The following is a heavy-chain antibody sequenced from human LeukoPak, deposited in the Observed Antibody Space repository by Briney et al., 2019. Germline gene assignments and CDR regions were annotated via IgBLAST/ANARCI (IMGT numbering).Heavy chain of an antibody. CDR1: GFTFSSYE. Sequence: PGGSLRLSCAASGFTFSSYEMNWVRQAPGKGLEWVAYISTSGSTIYYADSVKGRFTISRDNAKSSLYLQMNSLRADDTAVYYCATANSGPDIWGQGTTVTVSS. V-gene: IGHV3-48*03. J-gene: IGHJ3*02. D-gene: IGHD1-1*01. CDR3: ATANSGPDI. CDR2: ISTSGSTI.